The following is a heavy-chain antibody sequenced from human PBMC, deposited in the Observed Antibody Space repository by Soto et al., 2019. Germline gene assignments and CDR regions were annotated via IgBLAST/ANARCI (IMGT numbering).Heavy chain of an antibody. CDR1: GYTFTSYX. V-gene: IGHV1-18*01. CDR3: XXXXXXXXHDY. Sequence: QVQLVQSGAEVKKPGASVKVSCKASGYTFTSYXXXXXXXXXXXGLEWMGWISAYNGNTNYAQKLQGRVTMTTDTXXXXXXXXXXXXXXXXXXXXXXXXXXXXXXHDYWGQGTLVTVSS. J-gene: IGHJ4*02. CDR2: ISAYNGNT.